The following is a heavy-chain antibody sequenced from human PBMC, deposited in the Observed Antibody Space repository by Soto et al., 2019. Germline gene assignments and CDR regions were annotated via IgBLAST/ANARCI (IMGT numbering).Heavy chain of an antibody. CDR3: ARGWTGPFEP. V-gene: IGHV1-18*01. CDR1: GYTFTSYV. D-gene: IGHD3-3*01. CDR2: MSAYNGNT. Sequence: ASVKVSCKASGYTFTSYVISWVLQAPGQGHERMGWMSAYNGNTNYAQKLQGRVTMTTDTSTSTAYMELSGLRSDETAVYYCARGWTGPFEPWGQGTLVTVSS. J-gene: IGHJ5*02.